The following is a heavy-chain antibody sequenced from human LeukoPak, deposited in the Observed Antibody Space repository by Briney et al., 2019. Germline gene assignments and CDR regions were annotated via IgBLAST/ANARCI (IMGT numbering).Heavy chain of an antibody. J-gene: IGHJ6*03. D-gene: IGHD3-10*01. CDR3: AKFEGSGSDYYYYYYMDV. V-gene: IGHV3-23*01. Sequence: GGSLRLSCAASGFTFSSYAMSWVRQAPGKGLEWVSAISGSGGSTYYADSVKGRFTISRDNSKNTLYLQMNSPRAEDTAVYYCAKFEGSGSDYYYYYYMDVWGKGTTVTVSS. CDR2: ISGSGGST. CDR1: GFTFSSYA.